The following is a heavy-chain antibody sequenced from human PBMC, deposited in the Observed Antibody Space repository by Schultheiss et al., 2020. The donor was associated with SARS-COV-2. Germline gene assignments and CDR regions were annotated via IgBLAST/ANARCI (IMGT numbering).Heavy chain of an antibody. Sequence: GGSLRLSCAASGFIFSDYNMNWVRQAPGKGLEWVSSISSSSSFIYYADSVKGRFTISRDNAKNSLFLQMNSLRAEDTAVYFCARVDSSAWDGMDVWGQGTTVTVSS. J-gene: IGHJ6*02. CDR2: ISSSSSFI. CDR3: ARVDSSAWDGMDV. D-gene: IGHD6-19*01. V-gene: IGHV3-21*01. CDR1: GFIFSDYN.